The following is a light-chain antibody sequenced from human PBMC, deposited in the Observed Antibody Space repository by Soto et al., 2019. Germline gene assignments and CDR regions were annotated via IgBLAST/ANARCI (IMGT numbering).Light chain of an antibody. Sequence: QSVLTQPASVSGSLGQSITISCIGTSSDVGGYNYVSWYQQHPGKAPKLMIYDVSNRPSGVSNRFSGSKSGNTASLTISGLQAEDEADYYCSSYTSSSTRVFGGGTQLTVL. CDR2: DVS. CDR3: SSYTSSSTRV. J-gene: IGLJ2*01. V-gene: IGLV2-14*01. CDR1: SSDVGGYNY.